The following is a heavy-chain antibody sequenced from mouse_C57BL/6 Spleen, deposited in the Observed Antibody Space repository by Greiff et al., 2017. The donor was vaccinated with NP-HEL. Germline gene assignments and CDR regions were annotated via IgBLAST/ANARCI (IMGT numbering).Heavy chain of an antibody. J-gene: IGHJ3*01. CDR3: ARELDGGFAY. D-gene: IGHD4-1*01. V-gene: IGHV1-19*01. CDR1: GYTFTDYY. CDR2: INPYNGGT. Sequence: VQLQQSGPVLVKPGASVKMSCKASGYTFTDYYMHWVKQSHGKSLEWIGVINPYNGGTSYNQKFKGKATLTVDKSSSTAYMELNNLTSEDSAVYYCARELDGGFAYWGQGTLVTVSA.